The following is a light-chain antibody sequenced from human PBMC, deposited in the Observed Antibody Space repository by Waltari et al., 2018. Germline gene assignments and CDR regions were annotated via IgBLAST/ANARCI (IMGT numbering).Light chain of an antibody. Sequence: DIQMTQSPSSLSASVGDRVTITCRASQVLNNALAWYQQKAGKVPKLLLYAASRLESGVPSRFSGSGSRTDYTLTISSLQAEDFATYYCQQYSSFPRTFGQGTKEEIK. CDR3: QQYSSFPRT. CDR2: AAS. J-gene: IGKJ1*01. CDR1: QVLNNA. V-gene: IGKV1-NL1*01.